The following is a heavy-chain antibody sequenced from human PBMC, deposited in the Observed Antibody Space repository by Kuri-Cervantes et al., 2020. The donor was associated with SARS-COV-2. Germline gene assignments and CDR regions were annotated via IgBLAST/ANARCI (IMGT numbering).Heavy chain of an antibody. J-gene: IGHJ4*02. CDR2: ISSSSSTI. CDR3: ARVDVVVPAAVPQFDY. Sequence: GESLKISCAASGFTFSSYSMNWVRQAPGKGLEWVSYISSSSSTIYYADSVKGRFTISRDNAKNSVYLQMNSLRAEDTAVYYCARVDVVVPAAVPQFDYWGQGTLVTVSS. V-gene: IGHV3-48*04. CDR1: GFTFSSYS. D-gene: IGHD2-2*01.